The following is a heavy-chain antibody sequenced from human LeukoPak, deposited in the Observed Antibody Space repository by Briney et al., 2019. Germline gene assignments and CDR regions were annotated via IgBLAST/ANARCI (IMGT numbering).Heavy chain of an antibody. J-gene: IGHJ4*02. V-gene: IGHV3-7*03. D-gene: IGHD1-26*01. CDR3: ATYRGAHHKTFDD. CDR2: INKDESEK. Sequence: GGALRLSCAASGFSFSSYWRSWVRQAPGKGLEGVASINKDESEKDYVDSVKGRFTISRDNAKNSLYLQMNSLRAEDTAVYYCATYRGAHHKTFDDWGQGTLVTVSS. CDR1: GFSFSSYW.